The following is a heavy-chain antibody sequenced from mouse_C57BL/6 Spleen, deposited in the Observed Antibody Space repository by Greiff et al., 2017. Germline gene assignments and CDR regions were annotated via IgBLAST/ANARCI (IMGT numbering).Heavy chain of an antibody. D-gene: IGHD2-4*01. Sequence: EVKLMESGGGLVKPGGSLKLSCAASGFTFSDYGMHWVRQAPEKGLAWVAYISSGSSTNYYADTVKGRFTISRDNAKNTLFLQMTSLRSEDTAMYYCARPYDYDWFAYWGQGTLVTVSA. J-gene: IGHJ3*01. CDR3: ARPYDYDWFAY. CDR1: GFTFSDYG. CDR2: ISSGSSTN. V-gene: IGHV5-17*01.